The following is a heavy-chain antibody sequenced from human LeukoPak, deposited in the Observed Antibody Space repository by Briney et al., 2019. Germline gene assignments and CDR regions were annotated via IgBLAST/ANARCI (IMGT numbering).Heavy chain of an antibody. CDR2: IKQDGSEK. CDR1: GFTFSSYS. D-gene: IGHD5-18*01. J-gene: IGHJ5*02. V-gene: IGHV3-7*01. Sequence: PGGSLRLSCAASGFTFSSYSMSWVRQAPGKGLEWVANIKQDGSEKYYVDSVKGRFTISRDNAKNSLYLQMNSLRAEDTAVYYCARAGRGYSYGSWGQGTLVTVSS. CDR3: ARAGRGYSYGS.